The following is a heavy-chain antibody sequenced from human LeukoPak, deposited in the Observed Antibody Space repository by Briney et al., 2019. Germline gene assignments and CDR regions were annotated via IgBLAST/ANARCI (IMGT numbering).Heavy chain of an antibody. V-gene: IGHV4-61*08. CDR3: ARRSHSSGWYDY. D-gene: IGHD6-19*01. J-gene: IGHJ4*02. Sequence: PSETLSLTCTVSGGSISSGGYYWSWIRQPPGKGLEWIGYIYYSGSTNYNPSLKSRVTISVDTSKNQFSLKLSSVTAADTAVYYCARRSHSSGWYDYWGQGTLVTVSS. CDR1: GGSISSGGYY. CDR2: IYYSGST.